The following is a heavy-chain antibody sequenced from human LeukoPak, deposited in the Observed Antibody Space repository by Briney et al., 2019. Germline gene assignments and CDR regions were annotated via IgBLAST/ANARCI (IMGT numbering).Heavy chain of an antibody. CDR1: GGSISSYY. D-gene: IGHD4-11*01. J-gene: IGHJ4*02. CDR2: IYYSGST. V-gene: IGHV4-59*01. CDR3: ARVPSREVTTDRSYFDY. Sequence: SETLSLTCTASGGSISSYYWSWIRQPPGKGLEWIGYIYYSGSTNYNPSLKSRVAISVDTSKNQFSLKLSSVTASDTAVYYCARVPSREVTTDRSYFDYWGQGTLVTVSS.